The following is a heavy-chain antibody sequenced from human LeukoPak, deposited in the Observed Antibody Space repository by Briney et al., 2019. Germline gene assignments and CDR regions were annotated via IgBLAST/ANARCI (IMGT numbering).Heavy chain of an antibody. CDR3: ARPATINWYFDL. CDR1: TGSLSSYY. Sequence: SETLSLTCTVSTGSLSSYYWSWIRQPPGKGLEWIGYIYYSGSTNYNPSLKSRVTISVDTSKNQFSLKLSSVTAADTAVYYCARPATINWYFDLWGRGTLVTVSS. CDR2: IYYSGST. J-gene: IGHJ2*01. D-gene: IGHD1/OR15-1a*01. V-gene: IGHV4-59*01.